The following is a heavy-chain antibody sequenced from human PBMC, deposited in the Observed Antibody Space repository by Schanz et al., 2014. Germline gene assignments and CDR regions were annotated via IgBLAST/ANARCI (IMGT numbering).Heavy chain of an antibody. CDR2: ISYDGSNK. D-gene: IGHD5-12*01. V-gene: IGHV3-30*03. J-gene: IGHJ4*02. Sequence: QVQLVESGGGLVKPGGSLRLSCAASGFIFNDYYMNWIRQAPGKGLEWEALISYDGSNKHYADSVKGRSTISRDNSKKTLSAQMTSLRAEDTAVYYCARDRHSGYALDFWGQGTLVTVSS. CDR3: ARDRHSGYALDF. CDR1: GFIFNDYY.